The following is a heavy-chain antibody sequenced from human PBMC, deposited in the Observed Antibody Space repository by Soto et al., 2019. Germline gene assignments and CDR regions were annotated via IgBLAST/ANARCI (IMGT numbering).Heavy chain of an antibody. D-gene: IGHD5-18*01. CDR1: GFSLSTSGMC. J-gene: IGHJ5*02. V-gene: IGHV2-70*01. Sequence: SGPTLVNPTQTLTLTCTFSGFSLSTSGMCVSWIRQPPGKALEWLALIDWDDDKYYSTSLKTRLTISKDTSKNQVVLTMTNMDPVDTATYYCARIPNGSYGWEGWFDPWGQGTLVTVSS. CDR2: IDWDDDK. CDR3: ARIPNGSYGWEGWFDP.